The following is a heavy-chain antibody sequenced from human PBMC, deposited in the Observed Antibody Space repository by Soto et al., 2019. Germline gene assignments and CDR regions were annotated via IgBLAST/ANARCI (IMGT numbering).Heavy chain of an antibody. Sequence: QVQLQESGPGLVKPSQTLSVTCTVSGGSVSSDDYYWSCIRQHPGKGLEWIGYIRDSGRTYYNPSLEGRVTISVDTSKNQFSLRLRSVTAADTAVYYCAGAMANYFDYWGQGTLVTASS. CDR2: IRDSGRT. V-gene: IGHV4-31*03. CDR3: AGAMANYFDY. CDR1: GGSVSSDDYY. D-gene: IGHD2-8*01. J-gene: IGHJ4*02.